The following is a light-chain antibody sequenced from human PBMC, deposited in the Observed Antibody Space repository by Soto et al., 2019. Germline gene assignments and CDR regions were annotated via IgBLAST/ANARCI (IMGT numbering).Light chain of an antibody. CDR1: QDISSY. Sequence: IQLTQSPSSLSASIGDRVTITCRASQDISSYLAWYRQKAGKAPELLIEAASTLQSGVPSRFSGSGSGTDFALTISSLQPEDFAIYYCQQLKKYPLSFGGGTKVEIK. CDR2: AAS. CDR3: QQLKKYPLS. J-gene: IGKJ4*01. V-gene: IGKV1-9*01.